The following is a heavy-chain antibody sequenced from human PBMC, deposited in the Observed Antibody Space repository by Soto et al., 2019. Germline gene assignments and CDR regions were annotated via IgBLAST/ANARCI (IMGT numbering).Heavy chain of an antibody. J-gene: IGHJ6*02. V-gene: IGHV3-30*18. CDR1: GFTFRSYG. CDR3: ANGKDGVTYYYGMDV. D-gene: IGHD3-10*01. CDR2: ISYDGREI. Sequence: QVQLVESGGGVVQPGRSLRLSCAASGFTFRSYGMHWVRQAPGKGLEWVAVISYDGREIHYVDSVKGRFTISRDNSKDTLYLQMNSLRGKDTAVYFCANGKDGVTYYYGMDVWGPGPTVAVSS.